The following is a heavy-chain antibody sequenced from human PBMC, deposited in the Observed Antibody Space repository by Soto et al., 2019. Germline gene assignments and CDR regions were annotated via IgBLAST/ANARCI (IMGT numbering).Heavy chain of an antibody. J-gene: IGHJ6*02. V-gene: IGHV5-10-1*01. CDR2: IDPSDSYT. Sequence: GESLKISCKGSGYSFTSYWISWVRQMPGKGLEWMGRIDPSDSYTNYSPPFQGHVTISADKSISTAYLQWSSLKASDTAMYYCARPRLHYDFWSGYSATAYGMAVWGRGTTVTVFS. CDR1: GYSFTSYW. D-gene: IGHD3-3*01. CDR3: ARPRLHYDFWSGYSATAYGMAV.